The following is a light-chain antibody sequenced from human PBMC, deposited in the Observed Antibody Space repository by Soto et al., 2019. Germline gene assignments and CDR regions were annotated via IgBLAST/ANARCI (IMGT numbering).Light chain of an antibody. J-gene: IGKJ5*01. CDR1: QSVPSGY. Sequence: VLSQSPGRLSLTPGERATLSCRASQSVPSGYLAWYQQKPGQAPRLLIYGASTRATGIPDRFSGSGSGTDFTLTISRLEPEDFAVYYCQQYSSSPSITFGQGTRLEI. CDR2: GAS. V-gene: IGKV3-20*01. CDR3: QQYSSSPSIT.